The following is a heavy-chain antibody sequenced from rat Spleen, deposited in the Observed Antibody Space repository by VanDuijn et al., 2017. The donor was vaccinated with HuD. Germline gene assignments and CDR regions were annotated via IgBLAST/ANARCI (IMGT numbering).Heavy chain of an antibody. V-gene: IGHV5-29*01. Sequence: EVQLVESDGGLVQPGRSLKLSCAASGFTFSDYYMAWVRQAPTKGLEWVATISYDGSSTYYRDSVKGRFTISRDNAKSTLYLQMDSLTSEDTATYYCTRHTYYFDYWGQGVMVTVSA. J-gene: IGHJ2*01. CDR3: TRHTYYFDY. D-gene: IGHD1-9*01. CDR1: GFTFSDYY. CDR2: ISYDGSST.